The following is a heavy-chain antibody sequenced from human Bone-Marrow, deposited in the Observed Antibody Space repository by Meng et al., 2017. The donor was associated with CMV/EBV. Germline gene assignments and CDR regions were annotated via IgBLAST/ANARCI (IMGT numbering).Heavy chain of an antibody. Sequence: WVRQAHGQGLEWMGGIIPIFGTANYAQKFQGSVTITADKSTSTAYMELSSLRSEDTAVYYCARGSPPLYYYDSSGYYFGADTYGMDVWGQGTTVTVSS. J-gene: IGHJ6*02. D-gene: IGHD3-22*01. V-gene: IGHV1-69*06. CDR2: IIPIFGTA. CDR3: ARGSPPLYYYDSSGYYFGADTYGMDV.